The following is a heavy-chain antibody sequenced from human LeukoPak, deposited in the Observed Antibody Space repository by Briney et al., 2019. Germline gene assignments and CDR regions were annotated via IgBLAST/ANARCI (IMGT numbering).Heavy chain of an antibody. CDR3: AKSPYDSSGYLDY. D-gene: IGHD3-22*01. J-gene: IGHJ4*02. CDR1: GFTFDDYA. CDR2: ISWNSGCI. V-gene: IGHV3-9*03. Sequence: GGSLRLSCAASGFTFDDYAMHWVRQAPGKGLEWVSGISWNSGCIGYADSVKGRFTISRDNAKNSLYLQMNSLRAEDMALYYCAKSPYDSSGYLDYWGQGTLVTVSS.